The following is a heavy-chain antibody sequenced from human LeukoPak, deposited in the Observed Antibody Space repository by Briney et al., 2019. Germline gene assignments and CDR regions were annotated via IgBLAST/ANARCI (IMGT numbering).Heavy chain of an antibody. J-gene: IGHJ5*02. Sequence: GGSLRLSCAASGFTFSSYSMNWVRQAPGKGLEWVAFIRYDGSNKYYADSVKGRFTISRDNSKNTLYLQMNSLRAEDTAVYYCAKDWGTRHFDWFDPWGQGTLVTVSS. CDR1: GFTFSSYS. D-gene: IGHD3-16*01. CDR3: AKDWGTRHFDWFDP. V-gene: IGHV3-30*02. CDR2: IRYDGSNK.